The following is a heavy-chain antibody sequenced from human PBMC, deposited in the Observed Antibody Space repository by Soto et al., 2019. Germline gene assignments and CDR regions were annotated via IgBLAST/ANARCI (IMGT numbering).Heavy chain of an antibody. CDR3: ARGYCSSTSCPHYFDY. CDR1: GGSISSGDYY. V-gene: IGHV4-30-4*01. D-gene: IGHD2-2*01. J-gene: IGHJ4*02. CDR2: IYYSGST. Sequence: PSETLSLTCTVSGGSISSGDYYWSWIRQPPGKGLEWIGYIYYSGSTYYNPSLKSRVTISVDTSKNQFSLKLSSVTAADTAVYYCARGYCSSTSCPHYFDYWGQGTLVTVS.